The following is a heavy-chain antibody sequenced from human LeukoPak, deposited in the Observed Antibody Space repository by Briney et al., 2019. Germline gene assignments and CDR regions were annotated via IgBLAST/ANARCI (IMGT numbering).Heavy chain of an antibody. V-gene: IGHV4-31*03. CDR1: GGSISSGGYY. CDR3: AIDTSTRRRTPYGSALDY. Sequence: SETLSLTCTVSGGSISSGGYYWSWIRQHPGKGLEWIGYIYYSGSTYYNPSLKSRVTISVDTSKNQFSLKLSSVTAADTAVYYCAIDTSTRRRTPYGSALDYWGQGTLVTVSS. J-gene: IGHJ4*02. D-gene: IGHD3-10*01. CDR2: IYYSGST.